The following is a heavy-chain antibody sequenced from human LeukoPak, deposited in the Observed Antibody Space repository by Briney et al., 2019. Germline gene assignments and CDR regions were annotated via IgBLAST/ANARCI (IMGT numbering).Heavy chain of an antibody. CDR1: GFTFSNYS. D-gene: IGHD3-16*01. CDR2: ISFGSRTI. Sequence: PGGSLRLSCAASGFTFSNYSMNWVRQAPGKGLEWVSYISFGSRTIYYADSVKGRFTISRDNGENALYLQMNSLRVEDTALYYCARRLGGYTNFEYWGQGTLVTVSS. V-gene: IGHV3-48*01. CDR3: ARRLGGYTNFEY. J-gene: IGHJ4*02.